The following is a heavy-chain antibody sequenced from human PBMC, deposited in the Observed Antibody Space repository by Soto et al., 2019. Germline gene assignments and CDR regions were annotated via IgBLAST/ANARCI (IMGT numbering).Heavy chain of an antibody. CDR2: IYYSGST. J-gene: IGHJ5*02. CDR1: GGSISSSSYY. Sequence: QLQLQESGPGLVKPSETLSLTCTVSGGSISSSSYYWGWIRQPPGKGLEWIGSIYYSGSTYNNPSLKSRVTIAVDTSKNQFSLKLSAVTAADTAVYYCARRSAIAAAGTRGASWFDPWGQGNLVTVSS. V-gene: IGHV4-39*01. D-gene: IGHD6-13*01. CDR3: ARRSAIAAAGTRGASWFDP.